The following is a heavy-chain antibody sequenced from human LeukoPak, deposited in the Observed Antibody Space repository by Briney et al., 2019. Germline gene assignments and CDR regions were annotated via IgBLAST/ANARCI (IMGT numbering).Heavy chain of an antibody. V-gene: IGHV3-48*03. D-gene: IGHD2-2*01. CDR1: GFTFSSYE. CDR3: ARGPNIVVVPAAMSDNYMDV. J-gene: IGHJ6*03. CDR2: ISSSGSTI. Sequence: GGSLRLSCAASGFTFSSYEMNWVRQAPGKGLEWVSYISSSGSTIYYADSVKGRFTISRDNAKNSLYLQMNSLRAEDTAVYYCARGPNIVVVPAAMSDNYMDVWGKGTTVTISS.